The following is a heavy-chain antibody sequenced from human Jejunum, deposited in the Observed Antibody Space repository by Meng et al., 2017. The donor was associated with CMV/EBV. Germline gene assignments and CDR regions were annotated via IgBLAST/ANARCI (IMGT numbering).Heavy chain of an antibody. J-gene: IGHJ5*02. CDR2: VYYTGST. CDR1: FY. Sequence: FYWTWIRQPPGKDLDWIGNVYYTGSTNYNPSLKSRVTISLDTSKNQLSLKLNSLTSADTAVYFCARGRSCINGICYDDHNFFGPWGQGTLVTVSS. V-gene: IGHV4-59*01. D-gene: IGHD2-8*01. CDR3: ARGRSCINGICYDDHNFFGP.